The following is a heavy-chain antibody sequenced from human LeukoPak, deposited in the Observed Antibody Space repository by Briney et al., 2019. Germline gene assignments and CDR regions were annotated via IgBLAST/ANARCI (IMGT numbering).Heavy chain of an antibody. CDR1: GSTFTSHS. J-gene: IGHJ4*02. V-gene: IGHV3-21*01. CDR3: ARGRHYYGSGVYYSTGY. Sequence: KPGGSLRLSCAVSGSTFTSHSVNWVRQAPGKGLGWVSSISSSSSYIYYEDSVKGRLTISRDNAKNSLYLQMNSLRAEDTAVHYCARGRHYYGSGVYYSTGYWGQGTLVTVSS. D-gene: IGHD3-10*01. CDR2: ISSSSSYI.